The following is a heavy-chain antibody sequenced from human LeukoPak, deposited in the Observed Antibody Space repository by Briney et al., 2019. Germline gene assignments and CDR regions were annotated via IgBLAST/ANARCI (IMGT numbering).Heavy chain of an antibody. V-gene: IGHV4-59*01. D-gene: IGHD6-19*01. CDR1: GGSISSYY. Sequence: SETLSLTCTVSGGSISSYYWSWIRQPPGKGLEWIGYIYYSGSTNYNPSLKSRVTISVDTSKNQFSLKLSSVTAADTAVYYCAREGSSGWWYYFDYWGQGTLVTASS. CDR3: AREGSSGWWYYFDY. CDR2: IYYSGST. J-gene: IGHJ4*02.